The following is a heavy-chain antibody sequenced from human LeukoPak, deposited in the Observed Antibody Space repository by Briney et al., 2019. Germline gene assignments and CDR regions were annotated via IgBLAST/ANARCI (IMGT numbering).Heavy chain of an antibody. Sequence: GGSLRLSCAAPGFTFSSYEMNWVRQAPGKGLEWVSYISSSGSSIFSADSVKGRFTISRDNAKNSLYLQMNSLRVEDTALYYCARGPYSSSAGGFDYWGQGTLVTVSS. CDR1: GFTFSSYE. V-gene: IGHV3-48*03. CDR2: ISSSGSSI. D-gene: IGHD6-6*01. J-gene: IGHJ4*02. CDR3: ARGPYSSSAGGFDY.